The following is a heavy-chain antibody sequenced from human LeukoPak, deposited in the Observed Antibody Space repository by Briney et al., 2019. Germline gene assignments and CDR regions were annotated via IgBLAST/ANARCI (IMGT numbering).Heavy chain of an antibody. CDR1: GYTFTSYD. V-gene: IGHV1-8*01. CDR2: MNPNSGNT. Sequence: ASVKVSCKAPGYTFTSYDINWVRQATGQGLEWMGWMNPNSGNTGYAQKFQGRVTMTRNTSISTAYMELSSLRSEDTAVYYCARDFVTIFGVVIRSWFDPWGQGTLVTVSS. CDR3: ARDFVTIFGVVIRSWFDP. J-gene: IGHJ5*02. D-gene: IGHD3-3*01.